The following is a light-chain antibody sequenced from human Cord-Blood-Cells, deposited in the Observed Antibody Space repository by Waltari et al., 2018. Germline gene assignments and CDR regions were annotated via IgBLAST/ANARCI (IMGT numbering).Light chain of an antibody. J-gene: IGLJ2*01. CDR2: GNS. CDR1: SSNIGAGGD. Sequence: QSVLTQPRSVSRAPRQRATISCTGSSSNIGAGGDVHWYQQLPGTAPKLLIHGNSNRPSGVPDRFSGSKSGTSASLAITGLQAEDEADYYCQSYDSSLSGSVFGGGTKLTVL. CDR3: QSYDSSLSGSV. V-gene: IGLV1-40*01.